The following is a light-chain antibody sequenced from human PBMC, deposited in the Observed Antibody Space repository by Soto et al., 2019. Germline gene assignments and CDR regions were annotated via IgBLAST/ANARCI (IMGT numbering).Light chain of an antibody. CDR2: GAS. J-gene: IGKJ2*01. CDR1: QSISSD. CDR3: QKNKKWPPQYF. Sequence: EIVMTQSPATLSVSPGERATLSCRASQSISSDLAWYQQKPGQAPRLLIYGASTRATDIPARISGSGSGTAFTLTISSLQSKFFGVYYCQKNKKWPPQYFFGQGPKREIK. V-gene: IGKV3-15*01.